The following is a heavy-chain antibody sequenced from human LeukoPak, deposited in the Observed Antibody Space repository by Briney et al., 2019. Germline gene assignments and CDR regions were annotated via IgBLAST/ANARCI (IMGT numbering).Heavy chain of an antibody. V-gene: IGHV4-38-2*02. CDR2: IYHSGST. D-gene: IGHD6-19*01. J-gene: IGHJ6*03. CDR3: ASIAVAGYYYYYMDV. CDR1: GYSISSGYY. Sequence: SETLSLTCTVSGYSISSGYYWGWIRQPPGKGLEWIGSIYHSGSTYYNPSLKSRVTISVDTSKNQFSLKLSSVTAADTAVYYCASIAVAGYYYYYMDVWGKGTTVTVSS.